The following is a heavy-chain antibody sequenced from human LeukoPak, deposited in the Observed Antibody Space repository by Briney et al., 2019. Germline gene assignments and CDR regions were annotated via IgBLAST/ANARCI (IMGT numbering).Heavy chain of an antibody. Sequence: PGGSLRLSCAASGFTFSDYYMTWVRQAPGKGLEWVSGISAGGGSTYNADSVKGRFTISRDNSRNTLYLQMNSLRAEDTAVYYCAKDVSRGYSYGTFDYWGQGTLVTVSS. CDR2: ISAGGGST. CDR1: GFTFSDYY. J-gene: IGHJ4*02. D-gene: IGHD5-18*01. CDR3: AKDVSRGYSYGTFDY. V-gene: IGHV3-23*01.